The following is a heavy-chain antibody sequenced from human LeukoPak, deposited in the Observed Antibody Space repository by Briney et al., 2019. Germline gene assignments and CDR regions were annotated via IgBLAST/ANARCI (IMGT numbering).Heavy chain of an antibody. V-gene: IGHV3-30-3*01. Sequence: GGSLRLSCAASGFTFSSYSMHWVRQSPGKGLEWVAVISYDGSKKYYADSAKGRFTISSDNSKNTLYLQMNSLRAEDTAVYYCARGHGEWVALEYSYFDYWGRGTLVTVSS. CDR2: ISYDGSKK. J-gene: IGHJ4*02. CDR3: ARGHGEWVALEYSYFDY. CDR1: GFTFSSYS. D-gene: IGHD3-10*01.